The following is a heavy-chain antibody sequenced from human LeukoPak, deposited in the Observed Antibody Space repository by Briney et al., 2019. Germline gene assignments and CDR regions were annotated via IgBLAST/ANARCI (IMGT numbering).Heavy chain of an antibody. D-gene: IGHD3-10*01. CDR1: GGTFSSYA. V-gene: IGHV1-69*13. J-gene: IGHJ4*02. CDR2: IIPIFGTA. Sequence: SVRVSCKASGGTFSSYAISWVRQAPGQGLEWMGGIIPIFGTANYAQKFQGRVTITADESTSTAYMELSSLRSEDTAVYYCARDPMVRGVITKFDYWGQGTLVTVSS. CDR3: ARDPMVRGVITKFDY.